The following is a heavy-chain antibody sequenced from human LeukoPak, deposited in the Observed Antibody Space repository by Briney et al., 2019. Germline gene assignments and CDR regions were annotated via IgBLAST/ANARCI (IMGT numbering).Heavy chain of an antibody. J-gene: IGHJ4*02. CDR1: GYTFTSYG. D-gene: IGHD6-13*01. CDR3: ARTSSTWYGGVGDY. V-gene: IGHV1-18*01. CDR2: ISAYNGNT. Sequence: VASVKVSCKASGYTFTSYGISWVRQAPGQGLEWMGWISAYNGNTKNAQKFQGRVTMTTDTSTSTAYMELRSLRYDDTAVYYCARTSSTWYGGVGDYWGQGTLVTVSS.